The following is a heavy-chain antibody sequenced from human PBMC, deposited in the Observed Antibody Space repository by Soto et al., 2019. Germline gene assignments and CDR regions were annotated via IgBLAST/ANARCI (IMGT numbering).Heavy chain of an antibody. Sequence: PGGSLRLSCAASGFTFSSYGMHWVRQAPGKGLEWVAVIWYDGSNKYYADSVKGRFTISRDNSKNTLYLQMNSLRAEDTAVYYCARDGDYDFWSGPGIDYWGQGTLVTVSS. CDR2: IWYDGSNK. V-gene: IGHV3-33*01. CDR3: ARDGDYDFWSGPGIDY. J-gene: IGHJ4*02. D-gene: IGHD3-3*01. CDR1: GFTFSSYG.